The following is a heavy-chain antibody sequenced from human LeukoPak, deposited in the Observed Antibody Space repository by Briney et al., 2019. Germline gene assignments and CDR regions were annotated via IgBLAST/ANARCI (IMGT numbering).Heavy chain of an antibody. J-gene: IGHJ5*02. V-gene: IGHV7-4-1*02. D-gene: IGHD3-16*01. Sequence: GASVKVSCKASGYTFTSHAMNWVRQAPGQGLQCLGWLNTYTGKPTYVQGFTGRTVFSFDTSLETAYLQINGLKVDDTAVYYCARGVVWGVVSNWFDPWGQGTLVTVSS. CDR1: GYTFTSHA. CDR2: LNTYTGKP. CDR3: ARGVVWGVVSNWFDP.